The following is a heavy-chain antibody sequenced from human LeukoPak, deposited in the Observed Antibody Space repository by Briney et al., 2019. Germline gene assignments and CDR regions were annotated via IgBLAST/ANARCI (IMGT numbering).Heavy chain of an antibody. CDR3: AKDYYDSSGQDY. D-gene: IGHD3-22*01. Sequence: GGSLRLSCAASGFTFSNYAMSWVRQAPGKGLEWVAVISYDGSNKYYADSVKGRFTISRDNSKNTLYLQMNSLRAEDTAVYYCAKDYYDSSGQDYWGQGTLVTVSS. V-gene: IGHV3-30*18. CDR1: GFTFSNYA. J-gene: IGHJ4*02. CDR2: ISYDGSNK.